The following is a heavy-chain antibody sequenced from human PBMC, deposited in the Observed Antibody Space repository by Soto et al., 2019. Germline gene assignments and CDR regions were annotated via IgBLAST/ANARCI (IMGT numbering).Heavy chain of an antibody. D-gene: IGHD2-15*01. J-gene: IGHJ3*02. CDR1: RFTFTNYA. Sequence: EVQLLESGGGLVQPGGSLRLSCAASRFTFTNYAMNWVRQAPGKGLAWVSAISDSSGRTYYADSVKGRFTDSRDNSKNTLYLQRNSLRAEDTAVYYCAKAQYCSGGSCYGWGDAFDIWGQGTMVTVSS. CDR3: AKAQYCSGGSCYGWGDAFDI. V-gene: IGHV3-23*01. CDR2: ISDSSGRT.